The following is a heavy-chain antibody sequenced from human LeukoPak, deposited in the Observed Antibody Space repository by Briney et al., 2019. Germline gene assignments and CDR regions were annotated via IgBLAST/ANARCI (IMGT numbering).Heavy chain of an antibody. D-gene: IGHD3-10*01. CDR1: GFTVSSNS. J-gene: IGHJ4*02. V-gene: IGHV3-53*01. Sequence: GGSLRLSCTVSGFTVSSNSMSWVRQAPGKGLEWVSFIYSGTIHYSDSVKGRFTISRDNSKNTLYLQMNSLKTEDTAVYYCTTRAPGSPYPYYFDFWGQGTLVTVSS. CDR2: IYSGTI. CDR3: TTRAPGSPYPYYFDF.